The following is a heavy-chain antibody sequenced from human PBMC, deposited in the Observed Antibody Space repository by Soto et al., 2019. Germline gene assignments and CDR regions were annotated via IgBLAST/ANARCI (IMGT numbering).Heavy chain of an antibody. V-gene: IGHV3-72*01. J-gene: IGHJ4*02. CDR3: VRASIAATPYFFDC. Sequence: GGSLRLSCAASGFTFSDHYMDWVRQAPGKGLEWVARTRNKANSYTTEYAASVKGRFTVSRDDSTNSLFLQMNSLKTEDTALYYCVRASIAATPYFFDCWGQGTQVTVSS. CDR2: TRNKANSYTT. D-gene: IGHD6-13*01. CDR1: GFTFSDHY.